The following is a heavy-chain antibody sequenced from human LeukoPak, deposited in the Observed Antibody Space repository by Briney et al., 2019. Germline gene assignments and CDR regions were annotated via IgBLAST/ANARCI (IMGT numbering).Heavy chain of an antibody. D-gene: IGHD5-24*01. V-gene: IGHV4-38-2*02. CDR3: AREAGYKTIDY. CDR1: GYPISSGYY. J-gene: IGHJ4*02. CDR2: IYHTGST. Sequence: SETLSLTCTVSGYPISSGYYWGWIRQPPGKGLEWIGNIYHTGSTYYNPSLNSRVTISVDTSKNQFSLKLSSVTAADTAVYYCAREAGYKTIDYWGQGTLVTVSS.